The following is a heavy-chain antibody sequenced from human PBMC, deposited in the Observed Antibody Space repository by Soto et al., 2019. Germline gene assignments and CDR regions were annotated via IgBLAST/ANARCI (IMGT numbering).Heavy chain of an antibody. D-gene: IGHD2-8*01. CDR2: IYYSGST. CDR1: GGSISSYY. CDR3: ARDGVTNWFDS. J-gene: IGHJ5*01. Sequence: SETLSLTCTVSGGSISSYYWSWIRQPPGKGLEWIGYIYYSGSTNYNPSLKSRVTISVDTSKNQFSLKLSSVTAADTAVYYCARDGVTNWFDSWGQGTLVTVSS. V-gene: IGHV4-59*01.